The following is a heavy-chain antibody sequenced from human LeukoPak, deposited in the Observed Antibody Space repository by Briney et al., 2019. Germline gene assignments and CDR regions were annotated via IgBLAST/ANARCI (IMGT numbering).Heavy chain of an antibody. Sequence: GGSLRLSCAASGFTVSSNFMSWVRQAPGKGLEWVSVIFGGGSTYYADSVKGRFTISRDTSKNTLHLLMNSLRAEDTAVYYCATWPGGWYGEDSWGQGTLVTVSS. CDR3: ATWPGGWYGEDS. CDR1: GFTVSSNF. V-gene: IGHV3-53*01. J-gene: IGHJ4*02. CDR2: IFGGGST. D-gene: IGHD6-19*01.